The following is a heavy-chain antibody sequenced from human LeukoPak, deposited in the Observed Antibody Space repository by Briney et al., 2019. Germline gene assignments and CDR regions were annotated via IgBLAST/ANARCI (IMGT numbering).Heavy chain of an antibody. V-gene: IGHV4-39*01. Sequence: SETLSLTCAVSGGSISSSSVYWGWIRQPPGKGLEWIATISYSGSTTSYNPSLKSRVTISVDTSKNQFSLKLNSVTAADTAFYYCARHDGRGAATMGAFDFWGQGSLVTVSS. D-gene: IGHD2-15*01. J-gene: IGHJ5*01. CDR1: GGSISSSSVY. CDR3: ARHDGRGAATMGAFDF. CDR2: ISYSGSTT.